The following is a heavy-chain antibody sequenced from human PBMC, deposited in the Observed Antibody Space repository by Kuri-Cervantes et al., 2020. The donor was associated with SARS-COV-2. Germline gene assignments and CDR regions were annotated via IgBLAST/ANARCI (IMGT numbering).Heavy chain of an antibody. D-gene: IGHD2-21*02. Sequence: GGSLRLSCVASGFSFSDYYMGWIRQAPGKGLEWVSYISGSGGYTNYADSVKGRFTISRDNAKNSVYLQMRSVRAEDTAVYYCVRDLISVTAYFDFWGQGTQVTVSS. CDR1: GFSFSDYY. CDR3: VRDLISVTAYFDF. J-gene: IGHJ4*02. CDR2: ISGSGGYT. V-gene: IGHV3-11*06.